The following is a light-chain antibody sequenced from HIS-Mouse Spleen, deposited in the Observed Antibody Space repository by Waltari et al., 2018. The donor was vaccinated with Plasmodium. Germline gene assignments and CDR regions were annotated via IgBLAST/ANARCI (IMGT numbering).Light chain of an antibody. CDR3: QSADSSGTYRV. CDR2: KDS. J-gene: IGLJ2*01. Sequence: SYELPQPPSVSVSPGQTARITCSGDALPKQYAYWYQQKPGQAPVLVIDKDSERPSGIPERFSGSSSGTTVTLTISGVQAEDEADYYCQSADSSGTYRVFGGGTKLTVL. CDR1: ALPKQY. V-gene: IGLV3-25*03.